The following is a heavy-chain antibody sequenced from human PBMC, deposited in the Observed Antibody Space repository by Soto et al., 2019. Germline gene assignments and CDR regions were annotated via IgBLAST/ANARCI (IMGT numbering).Heavy chain of an antibody. J-gene: IGHJ4*02. CDR1: GFTFDNYA. Sequence: EVQLMESGGGLVQPGGSLRLSCAASGFTFDNYAMNWVRQAPGKGLEWVSGISATGGSTYYAASVRGRFGISRDNSKNTLDLQMNSLRAEDTAVYYCATQDFRGTTGTTWGQGTLVTVSS. CDR2: ISATGGST. CDR3: ATQDFRGTTGTT. V-gene: IGHV3-23*01. D-gene: IGHD1-1*01.